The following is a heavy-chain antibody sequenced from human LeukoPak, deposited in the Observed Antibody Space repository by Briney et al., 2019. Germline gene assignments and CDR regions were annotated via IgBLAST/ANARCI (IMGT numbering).Heavy chain of an antibody. V-gene: IGHV4-39*01. Sequence: PSETLSLTCTLSGGSLTTNTFYWGWIRQPLGKGLEWIGTVYYTGITHYNPSLKSRITISVDTSKNHFSLNLTSVTAADTAVYFCARHGILTDHSIRYWGQGLLVTVSS. CDR1: GGSLTTNTFY. CDR3: ARHGILTDHSIRY. CDR2: VYYTGIT. J-gene: IGHJ4*02. D-gene: IGHD3-9*01.